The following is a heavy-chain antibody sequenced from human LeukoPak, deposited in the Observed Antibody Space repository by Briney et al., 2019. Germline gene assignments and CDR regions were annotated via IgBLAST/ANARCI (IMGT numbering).Heavy chain of an antibody. CDR1: GFTFSSYW. CDR2: INSDGSST. CDR3: ARALAAAGTSGY. J-gene: IGHJ4*02. Sequence: GGSLRLSCAASGFTFSSYWMHWVRQAPGKGLVWVSRINSDGSSTSYADFVKGRFTISRGNAKNTLYLKMNSLRAEDTAVYYCARALAAAGTSGYWGQGTLVTVSS. V-gene: IGHV3-74*01. D-gene: IGHD6-13*01.